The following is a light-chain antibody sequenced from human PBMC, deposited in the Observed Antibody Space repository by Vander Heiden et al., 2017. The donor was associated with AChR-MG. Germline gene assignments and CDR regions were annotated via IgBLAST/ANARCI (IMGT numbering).Light chain of an antibody. CDR2: AAS. J-gene: IGKJ1*01. CDR3: QQTYSELPRT. V-gene: IGKV1-39*01. Sequence: DIQMTQSPSSLSASVGDRVTISCRASQSISGYLNWYQQRPGKAPKLLIYAASSLQSGGPSRFSGSGSGTDFTLTISSLQPEDFATYYCQQTYSELPRTFGQGTKVEIK. CDR1: QSISGY.